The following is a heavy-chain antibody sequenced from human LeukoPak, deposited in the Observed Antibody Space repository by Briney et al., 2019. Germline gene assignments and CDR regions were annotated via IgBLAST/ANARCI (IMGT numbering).Heavy chain of an antibody. J-gene: IGHJ4*02. D-gene: IGHD6-6*01. CDR1: GGSFSGYY. CDR2: IYHSGST. CDR3: AREIYSSSFLTGNY. V-gene: IGHV4-34*01. Sequence: SETLSLTCAVYGGSFSGYYWSWIRQPPGKGLEWIGSIYHSGSTYYNPSLKSRVTISLDTSKNQFSLKLSSVTAADTAVYYCAREIYSSSFLTGNYWGQGTLVTVSS.